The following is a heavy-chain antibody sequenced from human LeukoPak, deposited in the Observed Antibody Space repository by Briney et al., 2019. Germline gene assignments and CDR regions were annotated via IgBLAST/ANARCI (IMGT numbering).Heavy chain of an antibody. CDR3: ARGGITGTTYNWFDP. V-gene: IGHV1-2*02. CDR2: INPNSGGT. D-gene: IGHD1-7*01. CDR1: GYTFTGYY. J-gene: IGHJ5*02. Sequence: ASVKVSCKASGYTFTGYYIHWVRQAPGQGLEWMGWINPNSGGTNYAQKFQGRVTVTRDTSISTAYMELSRLRSDDTAVYYCARGGITGTTYNWFDPWGQGTLVNVSS.